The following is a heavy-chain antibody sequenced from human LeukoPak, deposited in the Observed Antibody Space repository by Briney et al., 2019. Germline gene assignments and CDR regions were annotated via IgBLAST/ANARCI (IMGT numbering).Heavy chain of an antibody. J-gene: IGHJ6*04. CDR1: GFIFSNYA. D-gene: IGHD3-10*02. CDR3: AELGITMIGGV. Sequence: GGSLRLSCAASGFIFSNYAMHWVRRAPGKGLEWVAAISYHGSSTYYADSVKGRFTISRDNSRDTLYLQMNSLRAEDTAVYYCAELGITMIGGVWGKGTAVTISS. V-gene: IGHV3-30*04. CDR2: ISYHGSST.